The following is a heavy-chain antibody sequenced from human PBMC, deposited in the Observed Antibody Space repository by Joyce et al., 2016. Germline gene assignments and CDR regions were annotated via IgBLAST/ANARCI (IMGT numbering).Heavy chain of an antibody. D-gene: IGHD3-22*01. CDR2: IYYNGSP. Sequence: QVQLQESGPGLLKPSQTLSLTCTVSGASISSGGYYWSWIRQHPGQGLDWIGNIYYNGSPYYNPSLKSGVTISVDTSQNQFSLRLSSVTAADTAVYYCARADSFDSAGYYYTYWGQGTLVTVSS. J-gene: IGHJ4*02. V-gene: IGHV4-31*03. CDR3: ARADSFDSAGYYYTY. CDR1: GASISSGGYY.